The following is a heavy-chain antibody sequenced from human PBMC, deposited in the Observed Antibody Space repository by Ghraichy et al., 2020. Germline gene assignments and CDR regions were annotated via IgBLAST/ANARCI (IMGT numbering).Heavy chain of an antibody. CDR2: IYYSGST. CDR1: GGSISSSSYY. J-gene: IGHJ4*02. D-gene: IGHD3-3*01. CDR3: ARQGEEYYDFRSGYNYYFDY. V-gene: IGHV4-39*01. Sequence: SETLSLTCTVSGGSISSSSYYWGWIRQPPGKGLEWIGSIYYSGSTYYNPSLKSRVTISVDTSKNQFSLKLSSVTAADTAVYYCARQGEEYYDFRSGYNYYFDYWGQGTLVTVSS.